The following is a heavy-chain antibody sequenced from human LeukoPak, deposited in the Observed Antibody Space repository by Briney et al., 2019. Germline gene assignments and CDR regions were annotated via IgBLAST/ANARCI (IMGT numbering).Heavy chain of an antibody. V-gene: IGHV1-69*13. D-gene: IGHD1-26*01. CDR2: IIPIFGTA. CDR1: GGTFSSYA. CDR3: ARSTTELLPLYYYYMDV. Sequence: SVKVSCKASGGTFSSYAISWVRQAPGQGLEWMGGIIPIFGTANYAQKFQGRVTITADESTSTAYMELSSLRSEDTAVYYCARSTTELLPLYYYYMDVWGKGTTVTVSS. J-gene: IGHJ6*03.